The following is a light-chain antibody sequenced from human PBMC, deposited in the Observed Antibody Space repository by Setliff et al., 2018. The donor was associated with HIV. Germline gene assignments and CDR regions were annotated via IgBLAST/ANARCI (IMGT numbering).Light chain of an antibody. CDR1: SGSVSISYY. CDR3: AVYLGGGGYV. V-gene: IGLV8-61*01. Sequence: QTVVTQEPSFSVSPGGTVTLTCGLSSGSVSISYYPSWYQQTPGQAPRTLIYSTNRRSSGVPDRFSGSIIGNKAALTITGAQTDDESDYYCAVYLGGGGYVFGTGTKVTVL. CDR2: STN. J-gene: IGLJ1*01.